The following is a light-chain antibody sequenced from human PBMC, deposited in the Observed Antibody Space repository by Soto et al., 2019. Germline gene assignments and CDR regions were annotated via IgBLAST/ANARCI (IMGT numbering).Light chain of an antibody. V-gene: IGKV3-15*01. CDR3: QQSSKWPRT. CDR1: QTVSSN. J-gene: IGKJ1*01. Sequence: EIILTQSPYNLSLSPVEIATLSCRVSQTVSSNYLAWCQQRPGQAPRLLIYGASTRAAGIPPRFTGSGSGTEFTLTISSLQSEDFAVYYCQQSSKWPRTFGQGTKVDIK. CDR2: GAS.